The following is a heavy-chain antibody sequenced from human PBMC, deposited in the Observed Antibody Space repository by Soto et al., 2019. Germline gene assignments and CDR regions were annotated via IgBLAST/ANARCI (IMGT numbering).Heavy chain of an antibody. CDR2: ISSGGSST. D-gene: IGHD6-13*01. CDR1: GFTFSRYA. J-gene: IGHJ4*02. V-gene: IGHV3-23*01. Sequence: PGGSLRLSCAASGFTFSRYAMSWVRQAPGKGLEWVSAISSGGSSTYYADSVKGRFTISRDNSKNTLYLQMNSLRAEDTAVYYCAKAYNVISNSWWYLHFDCWGLGTLVTVSS. CDR3: AKAYNVISNSWWYLHFDC.